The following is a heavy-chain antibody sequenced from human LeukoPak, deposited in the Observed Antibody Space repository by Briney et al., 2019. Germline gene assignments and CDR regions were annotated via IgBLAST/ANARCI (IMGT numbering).Heavy chain of an antibody. D-gene: IGHD1-26*01. J-gene: IGHJ4*02. V-gene: IGHV3-7*01. CDR3: ARDKIVGATSFDY. Sequence: GGSLRLSCAASGFTFSNYWVSGGGQAPGKGLEGVANIRQDGTEIYYADSVKGRFTISRDNAKTSLFLQMNSLRAEDTAVYYCARDKIVGATSFDYWGQGTLVTVSS. CDR2: IRQDGTEI. CDR1: GFTFSNYW.